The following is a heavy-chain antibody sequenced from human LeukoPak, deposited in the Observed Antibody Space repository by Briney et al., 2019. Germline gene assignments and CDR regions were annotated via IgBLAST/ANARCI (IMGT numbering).Heavy chain of an antibody. V-gene: IGHV1-18*01. CDR2: VSADTGNT. D-gene: IGHD4-17*01. J-gene: IGHJ4*02. CDR3: ATRGDFFDS. Sequence: ASVKVSCKASDSTFFAYIITWVRQAPGQRPEWMGWVSADTGNTDYAQKFQGRVTLTTDRSTKTAYMELKSLTIDDSAIYYCATRGDFFDSWGQGTLVTVSS. CDR1: DSTFFAYI.